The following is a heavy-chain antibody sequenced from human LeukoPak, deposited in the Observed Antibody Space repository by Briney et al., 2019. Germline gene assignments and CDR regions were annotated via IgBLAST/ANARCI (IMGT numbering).Heavy chain of an antibody. CDR2: IYSGGST. Sequence: GGSLRLSCAASGFTVSSNYMSWVRQAPGKGLEWVSVIYSGGSTYYADSVKGRFTISRDNSKNTLYLQMNSLRAEDTAVYYCARDKGYCSSTSCSHYYYYGMDVWGQGTTVTVSS. V-gene: IGHV3-53*01. J-gene: IGHJ6*02. D-gene: IGHD2-2*01. CDR3: ARDKGYCSSTSCSHYYYYGMDV. CDR1: GFTVSSNY.